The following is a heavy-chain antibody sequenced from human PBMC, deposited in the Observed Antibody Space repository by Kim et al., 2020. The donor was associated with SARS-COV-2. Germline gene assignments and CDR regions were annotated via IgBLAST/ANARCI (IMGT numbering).Heavy chain of an antibody. CDR3: AKSSSNWYYYYYMDV. CDR1: GFTFSSYA. Sequence: GGSLRLSCAASGFTFSSYAMSWVRQAPGKGLAWVSAISGSGGSTFYADSVKGRFTISRDNSKNTLYLQMNSLRAEDTAVYYCAKSSSNWYYYYYMDVWGKGTTVTVSS. D-gene: IGHD6-13*01. CDR2: ISGSGGST. V-gene: IGHV3-23*01. J-gene: IGHJ6*03.